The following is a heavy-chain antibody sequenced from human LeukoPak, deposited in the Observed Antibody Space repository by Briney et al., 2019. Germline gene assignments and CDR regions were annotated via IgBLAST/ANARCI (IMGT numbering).Heavy chain of an antibody. CDR1: GCSFATHW. CDR3: ARHSEEYTSTSRFDP. V-gene: IGHV5-51*01. J-gene: IGHJ5*02. Sequence: GESLKISCEGSGCSFATHWIGWVRQMPGKGLEWMGIIYPGDSETRYSPSFQGQVTISADKSISTAYLQWRSLKASDTAMYYCARHSEEYTSTSRFDPWGQGTLVTVSS. D-gene: IGHD6-6*01. CDR2: IYPGDSET.